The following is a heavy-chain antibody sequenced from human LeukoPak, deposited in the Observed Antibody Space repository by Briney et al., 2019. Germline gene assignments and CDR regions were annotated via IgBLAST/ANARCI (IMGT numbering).Heavy chain of an antibody. CDR3: ARKVVNTPAAFDI. CDR1: GGTFSSYA. D-gene: IGHD3-22*01. Sequence: SVKVSCKASGGTFSSYAISWVRQAPGQGLEWMGRIIPIFGTAKYAQKFKGRVTITTDESTRTAYMELSSLRSEDTAVYYCARKVVNTPAAFDIWGQGTMVTVSS. V-gene: IGHV1-69*05. J-gene: IGHJ3*02. CDR2: IIPIFGTA.